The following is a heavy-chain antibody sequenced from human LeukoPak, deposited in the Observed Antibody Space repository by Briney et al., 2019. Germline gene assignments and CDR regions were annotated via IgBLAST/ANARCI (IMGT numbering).Heavy chain of an antibody. CDR1: GFTFSSYG. Sequence: GGSLRLSCAASGFTFSSYGMSWVRQAPGKGLEWVANIKPDGSEKYYVDSVKGRFVISRDNAKSSLYLQMNSLRAEDTAVYYCTGETYYFDYWGQGALVTVSS. V-gene: IGHV3-7*04. CDR3: TGETYYFDY. CDR2: IKPDGSEK. J-gene: IGHJ4*02.